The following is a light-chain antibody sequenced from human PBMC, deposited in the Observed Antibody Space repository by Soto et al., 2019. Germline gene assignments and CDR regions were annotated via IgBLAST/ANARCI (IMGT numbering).Light chain of an antibody. CDR1: QSVNRN. Sequence: EIVMTQSPATLSVSPGERATLSCRASQSVNRNLAWYQQKPGQAPRLLIYGASTRATGIPARFSGSGSGTEFTLTISSLQSEDFAVYYCQQYNNWPPAWTFGQGTKVDIK. J-gene: IGKJ1*01. CDR2: GAS. CDR3: QQYNNWPPAWT. V-gene: IGKV3-15*01.